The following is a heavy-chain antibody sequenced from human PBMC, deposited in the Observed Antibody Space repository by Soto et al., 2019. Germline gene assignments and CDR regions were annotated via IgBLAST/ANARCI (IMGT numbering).Heavy chain of an antibody. Sequence: GGSLRLSCTASGFTFGDYAMSWFRQAPGKGLEWVGFIRSKAYGGTTEYAASVKGRFTISRDDSKSIAYLQMNSLKTEDTAVYYCTRAIFGVVILSPYYYGMDVWGQGTTVTVSS. CDR2: IRSKAYGGTT. CDR3: TRAIFGVVILSPYYYGMDV. J-gene: IGHJ6*02. D-gene: IGHD3-3*01. V-gene: IGHV3-49*03. CDR1: GFTFGDYA.